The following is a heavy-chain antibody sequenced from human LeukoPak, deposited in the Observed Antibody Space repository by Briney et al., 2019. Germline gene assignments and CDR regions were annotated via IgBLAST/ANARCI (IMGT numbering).Heavy chain of an antibody. Sequence: GGSLRLSCAASGFTFSSYAMSWVRQPAGKGLEWVSAISDRGGSTYYADSVKGLFTISRDNSKNTLYLQMNSLRAEDTAVYYCAKEVTRGYYYDSSGLDYWGQGTLIIVSS. CDR1: GFTFSSYA. CDR2: ISDRGGST. V-gene: IGHV3-23*01. CDR3: AKEVTRGYYYDSSGLDY. D-gene: IGHD3-22*01. J-gene: IGHJ4*02.